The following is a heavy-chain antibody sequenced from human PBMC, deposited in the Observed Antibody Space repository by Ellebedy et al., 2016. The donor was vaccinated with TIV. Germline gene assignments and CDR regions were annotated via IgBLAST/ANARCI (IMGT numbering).Heavy chain of an antibody. CDR2: IIPIFGTA. J-gene: IGHJ4*02. V-gene: IGHV1-69*13. CDR1: GGTFSSYA. D-gene: IGHD5-12*01. Sequence: SVKVSXXASGGTFSSYAISWVRQAPGQGLEWMGGIIPIFGTANYAQKFQGRVTITADESTSTAYMELSSLRSEDTAVYYCARDGVNGGYGNWGQGTLVTVSS. CDR3: ARDGVNGGYGN.